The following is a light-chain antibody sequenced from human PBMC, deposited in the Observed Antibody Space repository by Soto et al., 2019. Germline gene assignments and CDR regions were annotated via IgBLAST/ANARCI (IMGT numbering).Light chain of an antibody. V-gene: IGKV3-15*01. J-gene: IGKJ1*01. CDR1: QSVSSN. CDR3: QQYNNWPPLWT. Sequence: IVMTPSPATLSVSPCERATLSCSASQSVSSNLARYQQKPGQAPRLLIYGASTRATGIPARFSGSGSGTEFTLTISSLQSEDFAVYYCQQYNNWPPLWTFGQGTKVDI. CDR2: GAS.